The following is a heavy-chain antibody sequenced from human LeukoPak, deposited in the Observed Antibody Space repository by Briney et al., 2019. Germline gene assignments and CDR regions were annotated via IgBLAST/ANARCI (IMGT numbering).Heavy chain of an antibody. CDR3: ARDYYGSGSYYFYYYYYGMDV. Sequence: PGGSLRLSCAASGFTFSSYAMHWVRQAPGKGLEWVAVISYDGSNKYYADSVKGRFTISRDNSKNTLYLQMNSLRAEDTAVYYCARDYYGSGSYYFYYYYYGMDVWGQGTTVTVSS. V-gene: IGHV3-30*04. CDR2: ISYDGSNK. D-gene: IGHD3-10*01. J-gene: IGHJ6*02. CDR1: GFTFSSYA.